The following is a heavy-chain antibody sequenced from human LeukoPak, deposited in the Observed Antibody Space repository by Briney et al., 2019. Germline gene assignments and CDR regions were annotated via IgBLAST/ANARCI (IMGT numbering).Heavy chain of an antibody. D-gene: IGHD4-17*01. CDR1: GGTFSSYA. J-gene: IGHJ4*02. CDR2: IIPISGTA. CDR3: ARGPPNDYGDPSFDY. Sequence: GSSVKVSCKASGGTFSSYAISWVRQAPGQGLEWMGGIIPISGTANYAQKFQGRVTITADESTSTAYMELSSLRSEDTAVYYCARGPPNDYGDPSFDYWGQGTLVTVSS. V-gene: IGHV1-69*01.